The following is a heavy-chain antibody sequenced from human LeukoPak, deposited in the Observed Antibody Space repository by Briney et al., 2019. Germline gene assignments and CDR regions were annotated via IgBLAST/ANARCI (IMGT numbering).Heavy chain of an antibody. Sequence: SETLSLTCTVSGGSISSYYWSWIRQPAGKGLEWIGRIYTSGSTNYNPSLKSRVTISVDTSKNQFSLKLSSVTAADTAVYYCARVVFGVVISWFDPWGQGTLVTVSS. D-gene: IGHD3-3*01. CDR3: ARVVFGVVISWFDP. CDR2: IYTSGST. J-gene: IGHJ5*02. V-gene: IGHV4-4*07. CDR1: GGSISSYY.